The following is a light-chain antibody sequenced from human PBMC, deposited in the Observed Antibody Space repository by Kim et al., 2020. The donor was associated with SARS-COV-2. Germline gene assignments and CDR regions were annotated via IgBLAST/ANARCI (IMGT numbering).Light chain of an antibody. CDR2: YET. V-gene: IGLV3-21*01. J-gene: IGLJ2*01. CDR1: NIGSKS. Sequence: SYELTQPPSVSVAPGQTANIPCGGNNIGSKSVHWYQRKPGQAPLLVIYYETDRPSGIPERFSGSNSGNTATLTISRVAAGDEADYFCHVWDDTSDQPIFGGGTKLTVL. CDR3: HVWDDTSDQPI.